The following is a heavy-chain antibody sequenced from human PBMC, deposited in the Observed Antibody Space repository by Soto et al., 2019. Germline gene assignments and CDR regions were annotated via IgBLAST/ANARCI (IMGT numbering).Heavy chain of an antibody. V-gene: IGHV4-31*03. D-gene: IGHD3-22*01. J-gene: IGHJ4*02. CDR3: ARVHDSSGGFDY. CDR2: IYYSGST. CDR1: GGSISSGVYY. Sequence: PSETLSLTCTVSGGSISSGVYYWSWIRQHPGKGLEWIGYIYYSGSTYYNPSLKSRVTISVDTSKNQFSLKLSSVTAADTAVYYCARVHDSSGGFDYWGQGTLVTVSS.